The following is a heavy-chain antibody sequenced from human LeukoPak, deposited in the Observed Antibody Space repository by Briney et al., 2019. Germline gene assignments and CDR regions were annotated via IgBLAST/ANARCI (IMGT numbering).Heavy chain of an antibody. CDR3: AKSRVPTAMTPLDY. CDR1: GLTFSGYA. Sequence: GGSLRLSCAASGLTFSGYAMHWVRQAPGQGLEWVSSISGSGGSTYYADSVKGRFTISRDNSKNMLYLQVNSLRAEDTAVYYCAKSRVPTAMTPLDYWGQGTLVTVSS. J-gene: IGHJ4*02. CDR2: ISGSGGST. V-gene: IGHV3-23*01. D-gene: IGHD2-2*01.